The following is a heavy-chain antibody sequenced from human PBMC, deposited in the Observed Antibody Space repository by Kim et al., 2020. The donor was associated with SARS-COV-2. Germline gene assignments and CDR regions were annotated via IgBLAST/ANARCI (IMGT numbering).Heavy chain of an antibody. CDR3: AKCPGWSTRRDY. Sequence: YYATTVKGRFTISRDNSKNTLYLQMNSLRAEDTAVYYWAKCPGWSTRRDYWGQGTLVTVSS. V-gene: IGHV3-23*01. D-gene: IGHD3-3*01. J-gene: IGHJ4*02.